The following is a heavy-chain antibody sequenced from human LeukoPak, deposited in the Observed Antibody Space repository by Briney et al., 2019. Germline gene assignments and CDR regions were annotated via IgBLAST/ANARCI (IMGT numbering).Heavy chain of an antibody. CDR1: GYTFTDYY. CDR2: INPSGGST. Sequence: ASVKVSCKASGYTFTDYYLHWVRQAPGQGLEWMGIINPSGGSTSYAQKFQGRVTMTRDTSTSTVYMELSSLRSEDTAVYYCARDNYYVWGSTTYYYYYYMDVWGKGTTVTISS. J-gene: IGHJ6*03. V-gene: IGHV1-46*01. D-gene: IGHD3-16*01. CDR3: ARDNYYVWGSTTYYYYYYMDV.